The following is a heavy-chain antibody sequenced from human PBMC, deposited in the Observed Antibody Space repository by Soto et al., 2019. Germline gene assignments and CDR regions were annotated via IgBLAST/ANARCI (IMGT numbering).Heavy chain of an antibody. V-gene: IGHV1-18*01. CDR1: GYAFTTYG. CDR2: ISAHNGNT. Sequence: QVHLVQSGAEVKKPGASVKVSCKGSGYAFTTYGITWVRQAPGQGLERMGWISAHNGNTNYAQKLQGRVTVTRVTSTSTAYMELRSLRSDDTAVYYCARGRYGDYWGQGALVTVSS. J-gene: IGHJ4*02. CDR3: ARGRYGDY. D-gene: IGHD1-1*01.